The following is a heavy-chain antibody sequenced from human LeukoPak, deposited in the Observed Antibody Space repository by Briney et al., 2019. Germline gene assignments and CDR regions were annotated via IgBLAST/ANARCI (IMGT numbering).Heavy chain of an antibody. V-gene: IGHV1-69*13. CDR1: GGTFSSYA. Sequence: ASVKVSCKASGGTFSSYAISWVRQAPGQGLEGMGGIIPIFGTANYAQKFQGRVTITADESTSTAYMELSSLRSGDTAVYYCARDVREYSSSRPWFDPWGQGTPVTVSS. J-gene: IGHJ5*02. CDR3: ARDVREYSSSRPWFDP. CDR2: IIPIFGTA. D-gene: IGHD6-6*01.